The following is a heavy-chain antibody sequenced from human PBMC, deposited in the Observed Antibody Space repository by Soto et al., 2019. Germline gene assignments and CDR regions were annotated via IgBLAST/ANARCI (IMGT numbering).Heavy chain of an antibody. CDR2: ISYDGSNK. V-gene: IGHV3-30*18. CDR3: AKDQYDFWSGYFDY. J-gene: IGHJ4*02. CDR1: GFTFSSYG. Sequence: PGGSLRLSCAASGFTFSSYGMHWVRQAPGKGLEWVAVISYDGSNKYYADSVKGRFTISRDNSKNTLYLQMNSLRAEDTAVYYCAKDQYDFWSGYFDYWGQGTLVTVSS. D-gene: IGHD3-3*01.